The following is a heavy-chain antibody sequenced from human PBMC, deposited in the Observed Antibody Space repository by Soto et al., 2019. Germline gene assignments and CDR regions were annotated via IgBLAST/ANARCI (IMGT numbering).Heavy chain of an antibody. V-gene: IGHV4-59*01. CDR3: ARSGYSGSSTIYYYYYGMDV. Sequence: QVQLQESGPGLVKPSETLSLTCTVSGGSISSYYWSWIRQPPGQGLEWIGYIYYSGSTNYNPSLKSRVTISVDTSKIQFSLKLSSVTAADTAVYYCARSGYSGSSTIYYYYYGMDVWGQGTTVTVSS. D-gene: IGHD5-12*01. CDR2: IYYSGST. CDR1: GGSISSYY. J-gene: IGHJ6*02.